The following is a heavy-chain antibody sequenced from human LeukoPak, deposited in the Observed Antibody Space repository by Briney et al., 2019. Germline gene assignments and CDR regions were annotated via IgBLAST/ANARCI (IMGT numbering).Heavy chain of an antibody. J-gene: IGHJ6*02. D-gene: IGHD6-19*01. CDR3: AKESDSSGWYYYGMDV. CDR1: GITFSTYA. Sequence: GGSLRLSCAASGITFSTYAMSWVRQAPGKGLEWVSTITSSGGSTYYADSVKGRFTLSRDNSKNTLYLQMNSLRAEDTAVYYCAKESDSSGWYYYGMDVWGQGTTVTVSS. V-gene: IGHV3-23*01. CDR2: ITSSGGST.